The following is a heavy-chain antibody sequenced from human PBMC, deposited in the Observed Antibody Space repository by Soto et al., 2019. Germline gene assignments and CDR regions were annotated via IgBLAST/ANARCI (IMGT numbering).Heavy chain of an antibody. D-gene: IGHD3-3*01. J-gene: IGHJ4*02. CDR2: INYSGST. Sequence: SETLDLTSTVSGGTISSSSSYWGWNSKTPGKGLEWIGSINYSGSTYYNPSLKSRITISVDTSKNQFSLKLSSVTAADTAVYFCAKTGFWSDYRVADYWGQGTLVTVSS. CDR3: AKTGFWSDYRVADY. V-gene: IGHV4-39*01. CDR1: GGTISSSSSY.